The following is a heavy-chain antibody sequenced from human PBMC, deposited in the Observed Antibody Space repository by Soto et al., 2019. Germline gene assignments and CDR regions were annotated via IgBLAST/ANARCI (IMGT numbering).Heavy chain of an antibody. CDR1: GFSLSTSGVG. V-gene: IGHV2-5*02. CDR2: IYWDDDK. Sequence: QITLKESGPTLVKHTQTLTLTCTFSGFSLSTSGVGVGWIRQPPGKALEWLALIYWDDDKRYSPSLKSRLTITKDTAKNQVDLTMTNMDPVDTATYYCAHGRVERYFDYWGQGTLVTVSS. D-gene: IGHD1-1*01. J-gene: IGHJ4*02. CDR3: AHGRVERYFDY.